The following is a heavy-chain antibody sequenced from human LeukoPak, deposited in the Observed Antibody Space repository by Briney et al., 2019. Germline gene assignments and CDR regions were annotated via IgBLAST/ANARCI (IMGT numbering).Heavy chain of an antibody. CDR1: GGTFSSYA. Sequence: SVKVSCKACGGTFSSYAISWVRQAPGQRLEWMGRIIPILGIANYAQKFQGRVTITADKSTSTAYMELSSLRSEDTAVYYCARRGYSGYNLDYWGQGTLVTVSS. J-gene: IGHJ4*02. V-gene: IGHV1-69*04. CDR2: IIPILGIA. D-gene: IGHD5-12*01. CDR3: ARRGYSGYNLDY.